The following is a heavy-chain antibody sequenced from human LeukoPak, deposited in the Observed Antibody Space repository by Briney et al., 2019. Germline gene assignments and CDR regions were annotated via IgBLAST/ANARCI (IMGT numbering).Heavy chain of an antibody. CDR2: IYYSGST. D-gene: IGHD3-22*01. V-gene: IGHV4-31*03. CDR1: GGSISSGGYY. J-gene: IGHJ4*02. Sequence: PSQTLSLTCTVSGGSISSGGYYWSWIRQHPGKGLEWIGYIYYSGSTYYNPSLKGRVTISVDTSKNQFSLKLSSVTAADTAVYYCARVVAYYYDSSGPLYYFDYWGQGTLVTVSS. CDR3: ARVVAYYYDSSGPLYYFDY.